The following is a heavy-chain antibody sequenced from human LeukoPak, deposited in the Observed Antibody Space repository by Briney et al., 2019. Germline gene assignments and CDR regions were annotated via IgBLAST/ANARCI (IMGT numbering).Heavy chain of an antibody. CDR3: ARGLGDSSGWYFYQQYRSTHNTFDY. D-gene: IGHD6-19*01. CDR2: ISSSGSTI. CDR1: GFTFSSYE. Sequence: DPGGSLRLSCAASGFTFSSYEMNWVRQAPGKGLEWVSYISSSGSTIYYADSVKGRFTISRDNAKNSLYLQMNSLRAEDTAVYYCARGLGDSSGWYFYQQYRSTHNTFDYWGQGTLVTVSS. J-gene: IGHJ4*02. V-gene: IGHV3-48*03.